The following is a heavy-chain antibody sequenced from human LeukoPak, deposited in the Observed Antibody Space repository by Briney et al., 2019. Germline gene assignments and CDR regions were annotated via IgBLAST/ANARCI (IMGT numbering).Heavy chain of an antibody. J-gene: IGHJ4*02. Sequence: GGSLRLSCAASGFTFSSYAMHWVRQAPGKGLEWVAAISHDGSNKYHADSVKGRFTISRDNSKNTVYLQMNSLRAEDTAVYYCAKPQWLVNYFDYWGQGTLVTVSS. CDR2: ISHDGSNK. D-gene: IGHD6-19*01. CDR3: AKPQWLVNYFDY. CDR1: GFTFSSYA. V-gene: IGHV3-30*07.